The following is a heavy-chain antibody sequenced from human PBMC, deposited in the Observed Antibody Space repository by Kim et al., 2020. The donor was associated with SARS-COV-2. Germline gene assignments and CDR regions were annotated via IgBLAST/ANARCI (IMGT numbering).Heavy chain of an antibody. V-gene: IGHV4-39*01. CDR1: GGSISSSSYY. CDR2: IYYSGST. J-gene: IGHJ6*02. Sequence: SETLSLTCTVSGGSISSSSYYWGWIRQPPGKGLEWIGSIYYSGSTYYNPSLKSRVTISVDTSKNQFSLKLSSVTAADTAVYDCARHGGDGYNLYYYGMDVWVQGTTVTVSS. CDR3: ARHGGDGYNLYYYGMDV. D-gene: IGHD5-12*01.